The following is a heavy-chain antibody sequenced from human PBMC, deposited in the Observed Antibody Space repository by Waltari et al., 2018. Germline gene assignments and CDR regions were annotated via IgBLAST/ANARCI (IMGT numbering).Heavy chain of an antibody. CDR3: ARDIGGYALDY. V-gene: IGHV3-23*01. CDR1: GFIFSDYA. J-gene: IGHJ4*02. CDR2: IGASGGRT. Sequence: EVRLLESGGGLVQPGGSLRLSCEASGFIFSDYAMSWVRQAPEKGLEWVSVIGASGGRTYYADSVKGRFTISRDNSKDTLYLQMNSLRAEDTALYYCARDIGGYALDYWGQGTLVTVSS. D-gene: IGHD5-18*01.